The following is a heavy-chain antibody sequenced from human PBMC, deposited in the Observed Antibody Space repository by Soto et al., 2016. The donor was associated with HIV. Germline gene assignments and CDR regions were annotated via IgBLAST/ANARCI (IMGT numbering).Heavy chain of an antibody. CDR3: ATDQHSGYDR. CDR1: GGTFSSYI. Sequence: QVQLVQSGAEVKKPGSSVKVSCKASGGTFSSYIITWVRQAPGQGLEWMGGIIPIFGTTNYAQKFQGRVTITADVLTSTAYMDLSSLKSEDTALYYCATDQHSGYDRWGQGTLVTVSS. CDR2: IIPIFGTT. D-gene: IGHD5-12*01. V-gene: IGHV1-69*13. J-gene: IGHJ4*02.